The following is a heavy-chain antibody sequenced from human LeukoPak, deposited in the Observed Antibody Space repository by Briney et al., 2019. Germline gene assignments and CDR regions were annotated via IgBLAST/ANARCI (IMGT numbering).Heavy chain of an antibody. V-gene: IGHV4-39*01. CDR1: GGSISSSSYY. D-gene: IGHD2-15*01. J-gene: IGHJ4*02. Sequence: PSETLSLPCTVSGGSISSSSYYWGWIRQPPGKGLEWIGSIYYSGSTYYNPSLKSRVTISVDTSKNQFSLKLSSVAAADTAVYYCARSEAHCSGGSCYGRLYFDYWGQGTLVTVSS. CDR2: IYYSGST. CDR3: ARSEAHCSGGSCYGRLYFDY.